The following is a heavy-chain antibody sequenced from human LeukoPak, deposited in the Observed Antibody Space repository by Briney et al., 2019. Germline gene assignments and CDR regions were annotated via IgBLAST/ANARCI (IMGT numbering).Heavy chain of an antibody. CDR2: IYYSGST. CDR1: GGSISSSSYY. Sequence: PSETLSLTCTVSGGSISSSSYYWGWIRQPPGKGLEWIGSIYYSGSTYYNPSLKSRVTISVDTSKNQFSLKLSSVTAADTAVYYCARSPRPLLYYFDYWGQGTLVTVSS. J-gene: IGHJ4*02. V-gene: IGHV4-39*01. CDR3: ARSPRPLLYYFDY.